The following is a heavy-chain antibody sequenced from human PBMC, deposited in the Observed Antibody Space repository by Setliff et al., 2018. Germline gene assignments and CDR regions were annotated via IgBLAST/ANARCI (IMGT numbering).Heavy chain of an antibody. J-gene: IGHJ4*02. CDR3: ARFLDPRDGYQNSPGFDF. V-gene: IGHV4-59*01. D-gene: IGHD2-21*01. CDR1: GGSINRDY. CDR2: IHYSGST. Sequence: SETLSLTCSVSGGSINRDYWSWIRQSPEKGLEWIAYIHYSGSTNQNPSLKSRVTISLDTPKNQFSLKLSYMTAADTAVYYCARFLDPRDGYQNSPGFDFWGQGALVTVSS.